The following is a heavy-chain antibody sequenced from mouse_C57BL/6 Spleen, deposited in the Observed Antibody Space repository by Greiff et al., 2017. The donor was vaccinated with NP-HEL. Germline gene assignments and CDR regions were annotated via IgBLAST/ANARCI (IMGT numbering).Heavy chain of an antibody. CDR1: GFTFSSYT. CDR2: ISGGGGNT. J-gene: IGHJ1*03. Sequence: EVQRVESGGGLVKPGGSLKLSCAASGFTFSSYTMSWVRQTPEKRLEWVATISGGGGNTYYPDSVKGRFTISRDNAKNTLYLQMSSLRSEDTALYYCARGGLGRPWYFDVWGTGTTVTVSS. CDR3: ARGGLGRPWYFDV. D-gene: IGHD4-1*01. V-gene: IGHV5-9*01.